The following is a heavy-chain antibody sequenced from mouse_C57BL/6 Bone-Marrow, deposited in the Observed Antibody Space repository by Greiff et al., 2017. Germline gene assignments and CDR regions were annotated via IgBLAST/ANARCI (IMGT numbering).Heavy chain of an antibody. J-gene: IGHJ1*03. CDR3: ARHGYGEWYFDV. CDR2: ISNLAYSI. CDR1: GFTFSDYG. V-gene: IGHV5-15*01. D-gene: IGHD1-1*01. Sequence: EVQRVESGGGLVQPGGSLKLSCAASGFTFSDYGMAWVRQAPRKGPEWVAFISNLAYSIYYADTVTGRFTISRENAKNTLYLEMSSLRSEDTAMYYCARHGYGEWYFDVWGTGTTVTVSS.